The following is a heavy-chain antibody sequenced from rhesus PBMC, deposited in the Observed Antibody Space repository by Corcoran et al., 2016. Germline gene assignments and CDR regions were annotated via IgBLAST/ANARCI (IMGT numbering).Heavy chain of an antibody. D-gene: IGHD6-31*01. CDR1: DYSISSTYG. CDR2: IGGDTNNT. CDR3: ARESHWYGVFDY. J-gene: IGHJ4*01. Sequence: QVQLQESGPGLVKPSETLSLSCAVADYSISSTYGWNWIRQSPGKGLEWIGYIGGDTNNTNNNPFHKSRVTISKDTSKTQFSLGLSSVTAADTAVYYCARESHWYGVFDYWGQGILVTVSS. V-gene: IGHV4-127*01.